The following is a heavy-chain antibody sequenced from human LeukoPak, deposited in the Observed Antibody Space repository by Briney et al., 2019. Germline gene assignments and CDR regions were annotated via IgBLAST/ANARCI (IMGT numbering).Heavy chain of an antibody. Sequence: PGGSLRLSCAASGFTFSSFDMHWVRQPTGQGLEWVSTIGTASDTYYPGSVEGRFTLSRDNAKNSLYLQMNSLTAGDTAVYYCAGGPPRGKYCYMDVWGKGTTVTVSS. V-gene: IGHV3-13*01. CDR2: IGTASDT. CDR1: GFTFSSFD. CDR3: AGGPPRGKYCYMDV. J-gene: IGHJ6*03. D-gene: IGHD1-1*01.